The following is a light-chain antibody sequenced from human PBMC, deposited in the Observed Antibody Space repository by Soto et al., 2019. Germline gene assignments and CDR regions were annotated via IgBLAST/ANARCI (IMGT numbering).Light chain of an antibody. J-gene: IGKJ5*01. CDR2: GTS. V-gene: IGKV3-15*01. CDR3: QQYNTWSSIT. Sequence: EIVMTQSPSTLSLSPGERVTLYCRASQSISSNLAWYQQKPGQAPSLLMYGTSTRATGIPARFSGSGSGTEFTLTISSLQSEDFAVYYCQQYNTWSSITFGQGTRLEIK. CDR1: QSISSN.